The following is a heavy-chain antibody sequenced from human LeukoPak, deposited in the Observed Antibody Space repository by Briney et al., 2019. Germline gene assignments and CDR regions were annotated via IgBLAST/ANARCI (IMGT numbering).Heavy chain of an antibody. CDR3: ARARYYDILTGPLLDY. V-gene: IGHV4-30-2*01. Sequence: PSQTLSLTCAVSGGSISSGGYSWSWIRQPPGKRLEWIGYIYHSGSTYYNPSLKSRVTISVDRSKNQFSLKLSSVTAADTAVYYCARARYYDILTGPLLDYWGQGTLVTVSS. D-gene: IGHD3-9*01. CDR2: IYHSGST. CDR1: GGSISSGGYS. J-gene: IGHJ4*02.